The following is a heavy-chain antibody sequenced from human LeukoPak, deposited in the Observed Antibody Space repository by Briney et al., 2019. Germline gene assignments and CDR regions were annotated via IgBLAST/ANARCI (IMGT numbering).Heavy chain of an antibody. V-gene: IGHV3-9*01. Sequence: GRSLRLSCAASGFTFHDYAMHWVRQAPGKGLEWVSGISWNSGIIGYADSVKGRFTTSRDNAKNSLYLQMNSLRAGDTALYYCAKDRRHTVSGGYFDLWGRGTLVIVSS. J-gene: IGHJ2*01. CDR3: AKDRRHTVSGGYFDL. CDR2: ISWNSGII. D-gene: IGHD3-10*01. CDR1: GFTFHDYA.